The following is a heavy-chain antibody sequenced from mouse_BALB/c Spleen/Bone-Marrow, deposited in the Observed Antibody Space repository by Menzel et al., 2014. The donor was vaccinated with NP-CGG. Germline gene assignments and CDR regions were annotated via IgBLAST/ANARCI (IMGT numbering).Heavy chain of an antibody. V-gene: IGHV5-4*02. J-gene: IGHJ1*01. Sequence: EVMLVESGGGLVKPGGSLKLSCAASGFTFSDYYMYWVRQTPEKRLEWVATISDGGSYTYYPDSVKGRFTISRDNAKNNLYLQMSSLKPEDTAMYYCARVVTTATLYWYFDVRGAGTTVTVSS. CDR3: ARVVTTATLYWYFDV. CDR1: GFTFSDYY. D-gene: IGHD1-2*01. CDR2: ISDGGSYT.